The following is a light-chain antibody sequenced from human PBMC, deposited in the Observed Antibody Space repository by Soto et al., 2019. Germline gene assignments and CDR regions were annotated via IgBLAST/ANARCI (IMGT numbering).Light chain of an antibody. CDR1: IDDVGAYNY. CDR2: DVN. J-gene: IGLJ1*01. V-gene: IGLV2-14*03. CDR3: SSYTSTYSLV. Sequence: QSVLTQPASVSGSPGQSITISCTGTIDDVGAYNYVSWYQQRPGSAPQLLMYDVNNRPSGASHRFSGSKSGHTAYLTISGLQSDDEANYHCSSYTSTYSLVFGTGTKLTVL.